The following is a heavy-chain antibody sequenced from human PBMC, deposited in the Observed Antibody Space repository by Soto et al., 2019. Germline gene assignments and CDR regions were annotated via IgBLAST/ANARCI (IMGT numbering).Heavy chain of an antibody. J-gene: IGHJ4*02. CDR2: IKSKTDGGTT. CDR1: GFTFSNAW. Sequence: GGSLRLSCAASGFTFSNAWMSWVRQAPGKGLEWVGRIKSKTDGGTTDYAAPVKGRFTISRDDSKNTLYLQMNSLKTEDTAVYYCTTDLTYYDYIWGSYRPSIIDYWVQGTLVTVS. D-gene: IGHD3-16*02. CDR3: TTDLTYYDYIWGSYRPSIIDY. V-gene: IGHV3-15*01.